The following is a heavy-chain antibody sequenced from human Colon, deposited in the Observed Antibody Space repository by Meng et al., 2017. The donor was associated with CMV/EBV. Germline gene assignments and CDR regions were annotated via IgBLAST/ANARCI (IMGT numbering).Heavy chain of an antibody. D-gene: IGHD4-17*01. Sequence: GESLKISCAASGFTFSSYAVSWVRQAPGKGLEWVSVISGSGGSAYYADSVKGRFFISRDNSRSTLYLQMNSLRVEDTAVYYCASHTGTGSRPFDYWGQGTLVTVSS. V-gene: IGHV3-23*01. CDR2: ISGSGGSA. J-gene: IGHJ4*02. CDR1: GFTFSSYA. CDR3: ASHTGTGSRPFDY.